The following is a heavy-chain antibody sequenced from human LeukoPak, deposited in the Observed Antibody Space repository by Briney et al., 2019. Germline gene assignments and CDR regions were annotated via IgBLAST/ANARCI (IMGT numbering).Heavy chain of an antibody. CDR1: GGSFSGYY. V-gene: IGHV4-34*01. CDR2: INHSGST. D-gene: IGHD2-2*01. J-gene: IGHJ6*03. Sequence: SETLSLTCAVYGGSFSGYYWSWIRQPPGKGLEWIGEINHSGSTNYNPSLKSRVTISVDTSKNQFSLKLSSVTAADTAVYYCARGSVPAAIYYYYYMDVWGKGTTVTISS. CDR3: ARGSVPAAIYYYYYMDV.